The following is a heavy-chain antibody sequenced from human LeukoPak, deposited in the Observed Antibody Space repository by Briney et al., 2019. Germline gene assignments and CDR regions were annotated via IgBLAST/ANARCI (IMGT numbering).Heavy chain of an antibody. Sequence: GESLKISCKGSGYSFTTYWIAWVRQMPGEGLEWMGIIYPGDSDTRYSPSFQGQVTISADKSISTAYLQWSSLKASDTAMYYCARHLGQWQYVPSDTGYLDPWGQGTLVTVSS. D-gene: IGHD6-19*01. V-gene: IGHV5-51*01. CDR1: GYSFTTYW. CDR2: IYPGDSDT. CDR3: ARHLGQWQYVPSDTGYLDP. J-gene: IGHJ5*02.